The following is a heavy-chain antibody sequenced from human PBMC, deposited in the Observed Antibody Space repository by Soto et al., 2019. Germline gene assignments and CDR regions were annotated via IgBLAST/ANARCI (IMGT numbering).Heavy chain of an antibody. J-gene: IGHJ6*03. V-gene: IGHV3-66*01. D-gene: IGHD3-3*01. Sequence: PGGSLRLSCAASGFTVSSNYMSWVRQAPGKGLEWVSVIYSGGSTYYADSVKVRFTISRDNSKNTLYLQMNSLRAEDTAVYYCARSTYYDFWSGFLDYYYYMDVWGKGTTVTVSS. CDR1: GFTVSSNY. CDR3: ARSTYYDFWSGFLDYYYYMDV. CDR2: IYSGGST.